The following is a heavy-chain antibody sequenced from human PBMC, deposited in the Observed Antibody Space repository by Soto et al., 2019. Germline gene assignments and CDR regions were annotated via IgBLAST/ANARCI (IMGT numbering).Heavy chain of an antibody. D-gene: IGHD5-12*01. CDR1: GLTFSTQG. J-gene: IGHJ4*02. CDR3: ARNPSGVDLASMKD. V-gene: IGHV3-33*01. Sequence: QVLLVESGGGVVQPGRSLRLSCAASGLTFSTQGMHWVRQAPGKGLEWVAVIRNDGINKYYADSVKGRFTISRDNSKNTLYLQMDSLRAEDTATYYCARNPSGVDLASMKDWGRGTLVTVSS. CDR2: IRNDGINK.